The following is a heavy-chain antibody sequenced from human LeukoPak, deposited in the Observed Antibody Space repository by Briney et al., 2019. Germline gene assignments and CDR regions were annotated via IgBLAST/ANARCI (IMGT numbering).Heavy chain of an antibody. Sequence: SETLSLTCTVSGGSISSSSYYWGWIRQPPGKGLEWIGSIYYSGSTYYNPSLKSRVTISVDTSKNQFSLKLSSVTAADTAVYYCARRPGSSGYYWGQGTLVTVSS. CDR1: GGSISSSSYY. CDR3: ARRPGSSGYY. D-gene: IGHD3-22*01. V-gene: IGHV4-39*01. CDR2: IYYSGST. J-gene: IGHJ4*02.